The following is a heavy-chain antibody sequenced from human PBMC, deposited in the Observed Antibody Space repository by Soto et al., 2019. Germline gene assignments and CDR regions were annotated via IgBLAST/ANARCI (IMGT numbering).Heavy chain of an antibody. Sequence: LRLSCEASGFNFRDFWMHWVRQPPGKGPEWVSNIPSDGRDVSYADSVRGRFTISRDDARNTLYLQMSDLRVEDTAIYYCTRDDSGLGIDYWGQGTQVTVSS. J-gene: IGHJ4*02. V-gene: IGHV3-74*01. CDR2: IPSDGRDV. D-gene: IGHD1-26*01. CDR3: TRDDSGLGIDY. CDR1: GFNFRDFW.